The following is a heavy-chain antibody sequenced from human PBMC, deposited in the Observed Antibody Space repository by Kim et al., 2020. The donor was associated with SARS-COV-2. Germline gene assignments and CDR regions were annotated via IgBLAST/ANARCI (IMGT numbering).Heavy chain of an antibody. D-gene: IGHD6-13*01. CDR3: ARDNGWRIAAAGSWFDP. J-gene: IGHJ5*02. CDR1: GGTFSSYA. CDR2: IIPIFGTA. Sequence: SVKVSCKASGGTFSSYAISWVRQAPGQGLEWMGGIIPIFGTANYAQKFQGRVTITADESTSTAYMELSSLRSEDTAVYYCARDNGWRIAAAGSWFDPWGQGTLVTVSS. V-gene: IGHV1-69*13.